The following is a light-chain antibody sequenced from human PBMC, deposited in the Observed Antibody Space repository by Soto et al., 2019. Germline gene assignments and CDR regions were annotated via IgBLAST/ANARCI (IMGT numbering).Light chain of an antibody. Sequence: SYELTQPPSVSVSPGQTASITCSGDKLGDKYACWYQQKPRQSPVLVIYQDSKRPSGIPERFSGSNSRNTATLTISGTQAMDEADYYCQAWDSSTVVFGGGTKLTVL. CDR3: QAWDSSTVV. J-gene: IGLJ2*01. CDR2: QDS. CDR1: KLGDKY. V-gene: IGLV3-1*01.